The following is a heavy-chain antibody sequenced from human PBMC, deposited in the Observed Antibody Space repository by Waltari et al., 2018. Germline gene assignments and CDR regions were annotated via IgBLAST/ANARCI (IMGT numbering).Heavy chain of an antibody. J-gene: IGHJ4*02. CDR2: IYPAGST. D-gene: IGHD5-18*01. CDR1: GFTVSTTH. Sequence: DVQLVESGGGLVHPGGSLRLPCAASGFTVSTTHMSWVRQAPGKGLEWVSIIYPAGSTYNADSVVGRFTISRDVSQNTLHLQMNNLRPEDTAVYYCSRARDEDTAMVFFDHWGQGTLVSVSS. CDR3: SRARDEDTAMVFFDH. V-gene: IGHV3-66*02.